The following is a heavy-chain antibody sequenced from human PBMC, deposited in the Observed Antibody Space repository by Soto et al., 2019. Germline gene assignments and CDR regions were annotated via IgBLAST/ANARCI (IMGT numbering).Heavy chain of an antibody. Sequence: ASVKVSCKASGGTFSSYAISWVRQAPGQGLEWMGGIIPIFGTANYAQKFQGRVTITADKSTSTAYMELSSLRSEDTAVYYCARDSPRGDYDFWSGYYSGMDVWGQGTTVTVSS. CDR1: GGTFSSYA. J-gene: IGHJ6*02. V-gene: IGHV1-69*06. CDR3: ARDSPRGDYDFWSGYYSGMDV. CDR2: IIPIFGTA. D-gene: IGHD3-3*01.